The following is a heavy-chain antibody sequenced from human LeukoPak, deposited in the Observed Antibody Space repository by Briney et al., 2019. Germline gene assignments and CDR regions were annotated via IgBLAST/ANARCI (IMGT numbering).Heavy chain of an antibody. CDR3: ARVFCSGGSCKPYYFDY. J-gene: IGHJ4*02. V-gene: IGHV4-34*01. D-gene: IGHD2-15*01. CDR1: GGSFSGYY. CDR2: INHSGST. Sequence: SSETLSLTCAVYGGSFSGYYWSWIRQPPGKGLEWIGEINHSGSTNYNPSLKSRVTISVDTSKNQFSLKLSSVTAADTAVYYCARVFCSGGSCKPYYFDYWGQGTLVTVSS.